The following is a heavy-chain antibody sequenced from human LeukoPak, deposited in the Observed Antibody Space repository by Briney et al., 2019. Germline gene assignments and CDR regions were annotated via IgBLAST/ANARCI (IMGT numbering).Heavy chain of an antibody. D-gene: IGHD3-22*01. J-gene: IGHJ4*02. V-gene: IGHV3-7*01. CDR2: IKQDGSEK. CDR1: GFTFSSYW. Sequence: PGGSLRLSCAASGFTFSSYWMSWVRQAPGKGREWVANIKQDGSEKYYVDSVKGRSTISRDNAKNSLYLQMNSLRAEDTAVYYCAGIGYYDSSGYYYSYPYYFDYWGQGTLVTVSS. CDR3: AGIGYYDSSGYYYSYPYYFDY.